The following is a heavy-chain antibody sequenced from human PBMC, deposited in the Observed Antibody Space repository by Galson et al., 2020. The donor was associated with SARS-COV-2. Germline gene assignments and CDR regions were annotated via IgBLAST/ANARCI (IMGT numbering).Heavy chain of an antibody. D-gene: IGHD2-21*01. J-gene: IGHJ4*01. V-gene: IGHV4-34*01. CDR1: GGSFSGYY. CDR3: ARGARDVTMLVMIATAASYYFDF. Sequence: SQASETLSLTCAVYGGSFSGYYWGWIRQYPGKGLEWIGEITPTGSINNNPSLKSRVNISKDTSKNQFSLRLRSVTAADTAMYFCARGARDVTMLVMIATAASYYFDFWCLGSLVTVSS. CDR2: ITPTGSI.